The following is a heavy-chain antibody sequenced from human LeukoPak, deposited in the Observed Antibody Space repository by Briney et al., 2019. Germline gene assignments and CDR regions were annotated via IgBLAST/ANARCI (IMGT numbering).Heavy chain of an antibody. CDR1: GYTFTSYG. Sequence: ASVKVSCNASGYTFTSYGIIWVRQAPGQGLEWMGWTSAYNDNTNYAQKLQGRVTMTTDTSTSTAYMELRSLRSDDTAVYYCARVISASGHNFFDPWGQGTLVTVSS. CDR3: ARVISASGHNFFDP. D-gene: IGHD6-13*01. CDR2: TSAYNDNT. J-gene: IGHJ5*02. V-gene: IGHV1-18*01.